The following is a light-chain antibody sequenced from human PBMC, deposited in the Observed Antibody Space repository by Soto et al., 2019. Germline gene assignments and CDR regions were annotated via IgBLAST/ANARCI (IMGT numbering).Light chain of an antibody. Sequence: QSVLTQPPSASGTPGQRVTISCSGSSSSIGSNYVYWYQQLPGTAPKLLIYSNNQRPSGIPDRFSGSKSGTSASLAISGLRSEDEADYYCAAWDDSLSGLWVFGGGTKLTVL. CDR2: SNN. V-gene: IGLV1-47*02. CDR3: AAWDDSLSGLWV. J-gene: IGLJ3*02. CDR1: SSSIGSNY.